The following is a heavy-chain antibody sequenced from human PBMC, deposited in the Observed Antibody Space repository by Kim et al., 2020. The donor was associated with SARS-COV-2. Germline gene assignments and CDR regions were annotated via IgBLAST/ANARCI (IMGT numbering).Heavy chain of an antibody. CDR3: STRLRFAFDYYGVDV. CDR1: GLTFTNAW. D-gene: IGHD2-21*01. Sequence: GGSLRLSCAASGLTFTNAWMTWVRQAPGKGLEWVGRIKSTTDGGTTDYAGPVKGRFIISRDDSQNTLYLQMNSLKTDDTAVYYCSTRLRFAFDYYGVDVWGQGTTVTVSS. CDR2: IKSTTDGGTT. V-gene: IGHV3-15*01. J-gene: IGHJ6*02.